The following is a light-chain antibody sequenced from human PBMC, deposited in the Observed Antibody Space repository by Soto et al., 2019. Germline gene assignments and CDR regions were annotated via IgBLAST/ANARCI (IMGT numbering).Light chain of an antibody. Sequence: QSVLTQPPSASGSPGQSVTISCTGTSSDVGAYGYVSWYQQYPGKAPRVIIYEDNKRPSGVPDRFSGSKSGSTASLTVSEFQAVDEADYYCSSHGGSNTAFVFGTGTKVTVL. CDR3: SSHGGSNTAFV. J-gene: IGLJ1*01. CDR1: SSDVGAYGY. CDR2: EDN. V-gene: IGLV2-8*01.